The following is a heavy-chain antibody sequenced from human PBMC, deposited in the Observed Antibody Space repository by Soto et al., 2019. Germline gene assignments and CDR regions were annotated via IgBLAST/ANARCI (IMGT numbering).Heavy chain of an antibody. Sequence: ASAKASSKASGYTYTSYAMHLVHQAPEQRLEWMGWINAGNGNTKYSQKFQGRVTITRDTSASTAYMELSSLRSEDTPVYYCARDMGSWGVDDYYGMDVWGQGTTVTVS. D-gene: IGHD6-13*01. CDR1: GYTYTSYA. J-gene: IGHJ6*02. CDR2: INAGNGNT. V-gene: IGHV1-3*01. CDR3: ARDMGSWGVDDYYGMDV.